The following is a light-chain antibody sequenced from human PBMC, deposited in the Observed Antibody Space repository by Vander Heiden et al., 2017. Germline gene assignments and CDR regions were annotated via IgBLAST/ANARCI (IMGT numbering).Light chain of an antibody. CDR1: RSILSSSNNRNY. CDR3: QQYYSPPWT. CDR2: WAS. V-gene: IGKV4-1*01. J-gene: IGKJ1*01. Sequence: DIVMTQSPDSLAVSLGERATINCKYSRSILSSSNNRNYLAWYQQKPGQPPKLLIYWASTRESGVPDRFSGSGSGTDFTLTISSLQAEDVAVYYCQQYYSPPWTFGQGTKLEIK.